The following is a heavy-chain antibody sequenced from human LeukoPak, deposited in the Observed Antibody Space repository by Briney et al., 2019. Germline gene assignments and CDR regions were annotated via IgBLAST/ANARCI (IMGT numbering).Heavy chain of an antibody. Sequence: GGSLRLSCAASGFTFTSYVMSWVRQAPGKGLKWVSAISGSGGSTYYADSVKGRFTISRDNSKNTLYLQMNSLRAEDTAVYYCAKDRRREYQLLGYWYFDLWGRGTLVTVSS. CDR2: ISGSGGST. CDR1: GFTFTSYV. CDR3: AKDRRREYQLLGYWYFDL. V-gene: IGHV3-23*01. D-gene: IGHD2-2*01. J-gene: IGHJ2*01.